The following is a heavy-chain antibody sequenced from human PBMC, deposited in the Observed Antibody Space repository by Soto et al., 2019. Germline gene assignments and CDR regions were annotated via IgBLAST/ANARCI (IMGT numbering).Heavy chain of an antibody. V-gene: IGHV4-31*03. Sequence: PAETLCVTCSVYGAALNIGNYYRSWIRQVPGKGLEWIGHIYVTGSVDYNPSLRDRITISQDTSERQFSLKLRLVTAADTAVYYCPRLRIATNNYKWFDPWGQGTLVTVSS. J-gene: IGHJ5*02. CDR1: GAALNIGNYY. D-gene: IGHD2-21*01. CDR2: IYVTGSV. CDR3: PRLRIATNNYKWFDP.